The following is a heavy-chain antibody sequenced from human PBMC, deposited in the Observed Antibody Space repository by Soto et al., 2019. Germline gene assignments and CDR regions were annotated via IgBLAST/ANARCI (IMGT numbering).Heavy chain of an antibody. CDR2: IHYSGST. Sequence: PSETLSLTCTVSGGSISIGDYYWSCIRQPPGKGLEWIGNIHYSGSTYYNPSLRSRVTISEDTSKNQFSLKLSSVTAADPAVYCCDRLNGRYYESDFDIWGQGTMVTVSS. CDR1: GGSISIGDYY. V-gene: IGHV4-30-4*01. CDR3: DRLNGRYYESDFDI. J-gene: IGHJ3*02. D-gene: IGHD1-26*01.